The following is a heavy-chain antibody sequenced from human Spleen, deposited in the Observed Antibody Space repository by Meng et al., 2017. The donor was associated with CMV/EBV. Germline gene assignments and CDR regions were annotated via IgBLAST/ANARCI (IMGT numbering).Heavy chain of an antibody. J-gene: IGHJ4*02. CDR2: IIPIFGTA. CDR1: GTFSSYA. Sequence: GTFSSYAISWGRQAPGQGLGWMGRIIPIFGTANYAQKFQGRVTITTDESTSTAYMELSSLRSEDTAVYYCASDSSGYYEPYYFDYWGQGTLVTVSS. D-gene: IGHD3-22*01. CDR3: ASDSSGYYEPYYFDY. V-gene: IGHV1-69*05.